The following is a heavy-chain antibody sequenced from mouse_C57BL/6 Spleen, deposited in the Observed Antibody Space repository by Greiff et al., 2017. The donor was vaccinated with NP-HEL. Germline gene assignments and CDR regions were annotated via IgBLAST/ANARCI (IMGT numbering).Heavy chain of an antibody. CDR1: GYTFTDYY. CDR3: AIHYYGSSLFAY. Sequence: EVQLQQSGPVLVKPGASVQMSCKASGYTFTDYYMNWVKQSHGKSLEWIGVINPYNGGTSYNQKFTGKATLTVDKSSSTAYMELNSLTSEDSAVYYCAIHYYGSSLFAYWGQGTLVTVSA. V-gene: IGHV1-19*01. J-gene: IGHJ3*01. CDR2: INPYNGGT. D-gene: IGHD1-1*01.